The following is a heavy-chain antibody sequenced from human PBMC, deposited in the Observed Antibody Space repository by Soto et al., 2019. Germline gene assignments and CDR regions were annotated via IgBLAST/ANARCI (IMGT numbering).Heavy chain of an antibody. Sequence: EVQLVESGGGLVKPGGSLRLSCAASGFSFSNAWMKWVRQAPGKGLEWVGRIKSEANGGTTDHAAAVNGRFIMSRNRSKNRLFLQRDSLIPDDSAVYYCAYYRDRRARHVDSWGQGTLVTVSP. CDR3: AYYRDRRARHVDS. V-gene: IGHV3-15*07. J-gene: IGHJ4*02. CDR1: GFSFSNAW. CDR2: IKSEANGGTT. D-gene: IGHD3-10*01.